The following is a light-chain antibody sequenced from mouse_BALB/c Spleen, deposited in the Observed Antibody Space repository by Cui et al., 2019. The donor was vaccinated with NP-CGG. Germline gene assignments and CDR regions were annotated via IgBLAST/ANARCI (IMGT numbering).Light chain of an antibody. CDR3: ALWYSNHWV. Sequence: QAVVTQESTLTTSPCATVTPTCRSSTGAVTTSNYANWVQEKPDHLFTGLMGSTSNRAPGVPARFSGSLIGDKAALTITGTQTEDEAIYFCALWYSNHWVFGGGTKLTVL. J-gene: IGLJ1*01. CDR1: TGAVTTSNY. V-gene: IGLV1*01. CDR2: STS.